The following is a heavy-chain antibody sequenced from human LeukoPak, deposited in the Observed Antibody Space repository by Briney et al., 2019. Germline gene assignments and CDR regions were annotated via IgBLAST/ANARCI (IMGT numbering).Heavy chain of an antibody. CDR1: GFTFSSYG. CDR3: AKYSNLYYDILTGYYGHFDY. J-gene: IGHJ4*02. D-gene: IGHD3-9*01. CDR2: IRYDGSNK. V-gene: IGHV3-30*02. Sequence: PGGSLRLSCAASGFTFSSYGMHWVRQAPGKGLEWVTFIRYDGSNKYYADSVKGPFTISRDNSKNTLYLQMNSLRAEDTAVYYCAKYSNLYYDILTGYYGHFDYWGQGTLVTVSS.